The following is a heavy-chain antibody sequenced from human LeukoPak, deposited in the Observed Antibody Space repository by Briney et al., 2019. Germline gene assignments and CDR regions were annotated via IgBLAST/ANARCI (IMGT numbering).Heavy chain of an antibody. CDR2: IYYSGST. J-gene: IGHJ4*02. CDR3: AGDCSGGSCEY. Sequence: SETLSLTCTVSGGSISSSSYYWGWIRQPPRKGLEWIGYIYYSGSTYYNPSLKSRVTISVDTSKNQFSLKLSSVTAADTAVYYCAGDCSGGSCEYWGQGTLVTVSS. CDR1: GGSISSSSYY. V-gene: IGHV4-31*03. D-gene: IGHD2-15*01.